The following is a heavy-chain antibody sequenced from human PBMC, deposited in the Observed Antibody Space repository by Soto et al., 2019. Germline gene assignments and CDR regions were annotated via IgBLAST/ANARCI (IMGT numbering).Heavy chain of an antibody. CDR2: ISYDGSNK. CDR3: ASRSSGWYALPYYYYGMDV. CDR1: GFTFSSYA. Sequence: QVQLVESGGGVVQPGRSLRLSCAASGFTFSSYAMHWVRQAPGKGLEWVAVISYDGSNKYYADSVKVRFTISRDNSKNTMYLQMNSLRAEDTAVYYCASRSSGWYALPYYYYGMDVWGQGTTVTVSS. D-gene: IGHD6-19*01. V-gene: IGHV3-30-3*01. J-gene: IGHJ6*02.